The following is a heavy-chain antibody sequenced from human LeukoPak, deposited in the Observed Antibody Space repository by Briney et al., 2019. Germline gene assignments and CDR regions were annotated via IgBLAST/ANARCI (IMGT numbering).Heavy chain of an antibody. Sequence: EASVKVSCKASGYTFTSYYMHWVRQAPGQGLEWMGIINPSGGSTSYAQKFQGRVTMSRDTSISTADMEQSRLRSDDSAVYYSARAIDDYSNYFPMDVWGKGTTVTVSS. CDR2: INPSGGST. V-gene: IGHV1-46*01. J-gene: IGHJ6*03. D-gene: IGHD4-11*01. CDR1: GYTFTSYY. CDR3: ARAIDDYSNYFPMDV.